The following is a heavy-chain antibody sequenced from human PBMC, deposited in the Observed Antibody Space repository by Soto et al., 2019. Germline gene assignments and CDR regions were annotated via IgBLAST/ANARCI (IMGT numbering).Heavy chain of an antibody. V-gene: IGHV2-5*02. CDR3: THGMYFSSSPGVIDC. Sequence: QITLKESGPTVVKPTQTLTLTCTFSGFSLSTSGEGVGWIRQPPGKALEWLALIYWDDDKRYNPSVKSRLTITKDTSKSQGVLTMTNIDPTDTATYYCTHGMYFSSSPGVIDCWGQGTLVTVSS. CDR2: IYWDDDK. CDR1: GFSLSTSGEG. D-gene: IGHD2-2*01. J-gene: IGHJ4*02.